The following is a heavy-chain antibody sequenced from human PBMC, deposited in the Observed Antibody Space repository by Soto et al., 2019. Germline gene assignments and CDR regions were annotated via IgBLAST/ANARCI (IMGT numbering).Heavy chain of an antibody. V-gene: IGHV1-18*01. D-gene: IGHD6-6*01. CDR3: ATEPGSSTAGWFDP. CDR1: GYSFTNHG. CDR2: ISAYNGNT. J-gene: IGHJ5*02. Sequence: ASVKVSCKASGYSFTNHGIIWVRQAPGQGLEWMGWISAYNGNTNYAQKLQGRVTMTKDTSTSTAYMELRSLRPDDTAVYYCATEPGSSTAGWFDPWGQGTLVTVSS.